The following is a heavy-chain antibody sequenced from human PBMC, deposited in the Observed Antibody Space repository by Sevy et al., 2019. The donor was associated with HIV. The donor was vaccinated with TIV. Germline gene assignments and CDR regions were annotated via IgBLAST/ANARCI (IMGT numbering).Heavy chain of an antibody. Sequence: GGSLRLSCAASGFTFSSYGMHWVRQAPGKGLEWVAFIRYDGSNKYYADSVKGRFTISRDNSKNTLYLQMNSVRAEDTAVYYCAKDRVSCSSTSCYRNYYYYYYMDVWGKGTTVTVSS. D-gene: IGHD2-2*01. CDR1: GFTFSSYG. V-gene: IGHV3-30*02. CDR2: IRYDGSNK. CDR3: AKDRVSCSSTSCYRNYYYYYYMDV. J-gene: IGHJ6*03.